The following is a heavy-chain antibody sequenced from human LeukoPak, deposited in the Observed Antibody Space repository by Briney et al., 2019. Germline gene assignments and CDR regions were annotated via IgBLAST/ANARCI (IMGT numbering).Heavy chain of an antibody. CDR3: VKDISGFYFGADY. Sequence: GGSLRLSCAASGFTFDDHAMHWVRQPPGKGLEWVSGISWNSGNIGYADSVKGRFTISRDNAKRSLNLQMDSLRVEDAALYYCVKDISGFYFGADYWGQGTLVTVSS. J-gene: IGHJ4*02. V-gene: IGHV3-9*01. CDR2: ISWNSGNI. CDR1: GFTFDDHA. D-gene: IGHD3-22*01.